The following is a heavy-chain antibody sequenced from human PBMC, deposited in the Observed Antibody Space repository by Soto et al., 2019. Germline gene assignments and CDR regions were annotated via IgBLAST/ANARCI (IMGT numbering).Heavy chain of an antibody. V-gene: IGHV3-30*18. CDR2: ISYDGSNK. J-gene: IGHJ6*02. Sequence: GSLRLACAAPVFTFSSYGMHWVRQAPGKGLEWVAVISYDGSNKYYADSVKGRFTISRDNSKNTLYLQMNSLRAEDTAVYYCAKGEQAPAIIRYYYYGMDVWGQGTTVTVSS. CDR1: VFTFSSYG. D-gene: IGHD2-21*02. CDR3: AKGEQAPAIIRYYYYGMDV.